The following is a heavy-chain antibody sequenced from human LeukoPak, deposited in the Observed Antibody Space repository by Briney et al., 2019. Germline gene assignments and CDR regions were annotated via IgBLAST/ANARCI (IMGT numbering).Heavy chain of an antibody. V-gene: IGHV4-31*03. CDR2: IYYSGST. D-gene: IGHD6-13*01. CDR3: ARVSRAYSSSWATLDY. Sequence: SETLSLTCTVSGGSISSGGYCWSWIRQHPGKGLEWIGYIYYSGSTYYNPSLKSRVTISVDTSKNQFSLKLSSVTAADTAVYYCARVSRAYSSSWATLDYWGQGTLVTVSS. J-gene: IGHJ4*02. CDR1: GGSISSGGYC.